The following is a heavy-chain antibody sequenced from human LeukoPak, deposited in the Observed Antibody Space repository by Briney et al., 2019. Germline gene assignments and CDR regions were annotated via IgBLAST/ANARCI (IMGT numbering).Heavy chain of an antibody. CDR3: AKDLGYCSGGSCYPDY. Sequence: GGSLRLSCAASGFTFSSYAMSWVRQAPGKGLEWVSAISGSGGSTYYADSVEGRFTISRDNSKNTLYLQMNSLRAEDTAVYYCAKDLGYCSGGSCYPDYWGQGTLVTVSS. J-gene: IGHJ4*02. D-gene: IGHD2-15*01. CDR2: ISGSGGST. CDR1: GFTFSSYA. V-gene: IGHV3-23*01.